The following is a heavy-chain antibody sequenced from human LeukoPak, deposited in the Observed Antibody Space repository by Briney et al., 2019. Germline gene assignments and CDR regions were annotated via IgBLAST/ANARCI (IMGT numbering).Heavy chain of an antibody. D-gene: IGHD3-10*01. V-gene: IGHV3-13*01. Sequence: PGGSLRLSCAASGFAFSSFDMLWVRQSPRKGLEWVARILTNGDTVYGASVEGRFTISRENAKSYVYLQMNSLRDGDTAVYYCARDRFGERTFEKWGQGTMVTVSS. CDR2: ILTNGDT. CDR3: ARDRFGERTFEK. J-gene: IGHJ3*02. CDR1: GFAFSSFD.